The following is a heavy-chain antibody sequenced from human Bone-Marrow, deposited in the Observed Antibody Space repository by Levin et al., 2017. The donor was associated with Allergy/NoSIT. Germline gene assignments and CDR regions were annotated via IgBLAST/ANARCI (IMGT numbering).Heavy chain of an antibody. D-gene: IGHD5-12*01. Sequence: RSQTLSLTCVISGDSVSSTSATWNWIRQSPSRGLEWLGRTYYRSKWYNDYAVSVKSRITINPDTSKNHFSLQLNSVTPEDTAVYYCARDLIVTTISGMDVWGQGTTVTVSS. CDR2: TYYRSKWYN. CDR1: GDSVSSTSAT. J-gene: IGHJ6*02. V-gene: IGHV6-1*01. CDR3: ARDLIVTTISGMDV.